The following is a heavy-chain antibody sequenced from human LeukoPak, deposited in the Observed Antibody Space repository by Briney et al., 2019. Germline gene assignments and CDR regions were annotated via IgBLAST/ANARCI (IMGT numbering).Heavy chain of an antibody. CDR1: GYTFTSYY. CDR3: ARAEYYYDSSGLKGLPFDY. D-gene: IGHD3-22*01. V-gene: IGHV1-2*02. J-gene: IGHJ4*02. Sequence: GASVKVSCKASGYTFTSYYMHWVRQAPGQGLEWVGWINPNSGGTNYAQKFQGRVTMTRDTSISTAYMELSRLRSDDTAVYYCARAEYYYDSSGLKGLPFDYWGQGTLVTVSS. CDR2: INPNSGGT.